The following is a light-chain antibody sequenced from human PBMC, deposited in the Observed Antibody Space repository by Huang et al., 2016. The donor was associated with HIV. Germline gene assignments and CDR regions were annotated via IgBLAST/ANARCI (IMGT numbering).Light chain of an antibody. V-gene: IGKV3-20*01. CDR1: QSVSSSY. CDR3: QQYGSSRRLT. J-gene: IGKJ4*01. CDR2: GAS. Sequence: EIVLTQSPGTLSLSPGERATLSCRASQSVSSSYLAWYQQKPGQAPRLLIYGASSRATGIPDRFSGSGSGTDFTRTISRLEPEDFAVYYCQQYGSSRRLTFGGGTKVEIK.